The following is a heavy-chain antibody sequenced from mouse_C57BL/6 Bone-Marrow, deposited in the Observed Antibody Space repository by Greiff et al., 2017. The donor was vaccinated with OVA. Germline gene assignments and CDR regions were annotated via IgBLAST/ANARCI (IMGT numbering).Heavy chain of an antibody. V-gene: IGHV1-4*01. Sequence: VQLQESGAELARPGASVKMSCKASGYTFTSYTMHWVKQRPGQGLEWIGYINPSSGYTKYNQKFKDKATLTADKSSSTAYMQLSSLTSEDSAVYYCTTEDYGSAYWGQGTLVTVSA. D-gene: IGHD1-1*01. CDR1: GYTFTSYT. CDR3: TTEDYGSAY. CDR2: INPSSGYT. J-gene: IGHJ3*01.